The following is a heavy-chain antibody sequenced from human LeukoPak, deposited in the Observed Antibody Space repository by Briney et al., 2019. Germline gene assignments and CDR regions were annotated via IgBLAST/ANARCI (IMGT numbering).Heavy chain of an antibody. J-gene: IGHJ4*02. CDR1: GFPFSRYA. V-gene: IGHV3-23*01. CDR3: AKSRSSSSTSCYNY. Sequence: PGGSLRLSCAVSGFPFSRYAMIWVRQAPGKGLEWVSAISGSGASTYYADSVKDRFTLSRDDSKNTLYLQMNSLRAEDTAVYYCAKSRSSSSTSCYNYWGQGTLVTVSS. CDR2: ISGSGAST. D-gene: IGHD2-2*02.